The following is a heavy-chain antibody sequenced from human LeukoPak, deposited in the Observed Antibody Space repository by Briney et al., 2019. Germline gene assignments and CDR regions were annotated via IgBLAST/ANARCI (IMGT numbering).Heavy chain of an antibody. J-gene: IGHJ4*02. Sequence: GRSLRLSCAASGFTFSSYGMHWVRQAPGKGLEWVAVISYDGSNKYYADSVKGRFTISRDNSKNTLYLQMNSLRAEDTAVYYCAKDDRYFDWFSRIGYWGQGTLVTVSS. CDR1: GFTFSSYG. CDR3: AKDDRYFDWFSRIGY. D-gene: IGHD3-9*01. V-gene: IGHV3-30*18. CDR2: ISYDGSNK.